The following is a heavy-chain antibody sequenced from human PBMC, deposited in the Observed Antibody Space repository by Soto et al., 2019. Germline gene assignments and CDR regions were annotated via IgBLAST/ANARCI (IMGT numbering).Heavy chain of an antibody. D-gene: IGHD6-19*01. Sequence: ESLSLICTVTGRSISSYYWSWIRQPPGKGRESIGYIYYSGSTNYNPSLKSRVTISVDTSKNQFSLKLSSVTAADTAVYYCARVGGSGWSFYGMDVCGQGTTVT. CDR1: GRSISSYY. V-gene: IGHV4-59*01. CDR2: IYYSGST. CDR3: ARVGGSGWSFYGMDV. J-gene: IGHJ6*02.